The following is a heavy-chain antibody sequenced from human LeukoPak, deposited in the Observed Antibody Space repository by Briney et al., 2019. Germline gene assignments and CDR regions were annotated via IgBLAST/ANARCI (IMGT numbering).Heavy chain of an antibody. J-gene: IGHJ6*03. CDR1: GGSISSYY. CDR3: ARHVDMTTVNYYYLDV. D-gene: IGHD4-11*01. V-gene: IGHV4-59*08. CDR2: IYYSGST. Sequence: PSETLSLTCTVSGGSISSYYWSWIRQPPGKGLEWIGYIYYSGSTNYNPSLKSRVTISVDTSKNQFSLKLSSVTAADTAVYYCARHVDMTTVNYYYLDVWGKGTTVTVSS.